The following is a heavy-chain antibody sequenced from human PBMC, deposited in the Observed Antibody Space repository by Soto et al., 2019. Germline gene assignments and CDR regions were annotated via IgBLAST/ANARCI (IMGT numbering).Heavy chain of an antibody. CDR1: GFTFSSCG. D-gene: IGHD6-6*01. CDR3: AKEVDRIRAARPGH. Sequence: GGSLRLSCAASGFTFSSCGMNWVRQAPGKGLEWVSGISGNGGSTYYADSVKDRFIISRDNSKNTLYLQMSSLRAEDTAIYYCAKEVDRIRAARPGHWGQGTLVTVSS. J-gene: IGHJ4*02. CDR2: ISGNGGST. V-gene: IGHV3-23*01.